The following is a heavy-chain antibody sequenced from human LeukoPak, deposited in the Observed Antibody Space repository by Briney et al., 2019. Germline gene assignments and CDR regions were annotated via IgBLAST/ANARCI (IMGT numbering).Heavy chain of an antibody. D-gene: IGHD6-13*01. CDR2: IYPGDSNP. CDR1: GYSFTSYW. J-gene: IGHJ4*02. CDR3: ARHDRWPAYYFDY. V-gene: IGHV5-51*01. Sequence: GEPLKISCKGSGYSFTSYWIGWVRQMPGKGLESMGIIYPGDSNPRHSPPFQGQVTISADKSISTAYLQWSSLKASDTAMYYCARHDRWPAYYFDYWGQGTLVTVSS.